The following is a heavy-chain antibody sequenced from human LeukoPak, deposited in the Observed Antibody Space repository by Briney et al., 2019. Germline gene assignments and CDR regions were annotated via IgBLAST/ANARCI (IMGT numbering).Heavy chain of an antibody. J-gene: IGHJ6*03. CDR3: ARQNGRLRFAYYKDV. D-gene: IGHD4-17*01. Sequence: PSETLSLTCTVSGGSISSGGYYWSWIRQPPGKGLEWIGEINHSGSTNYNPSLKSRVTISVDTSKNQFSLKLSSVTAADTAVYYCARQNGRLRFAYYKDVWGKGTTVTVSS. CDR1: GGSISSGGYY. V-gene: IGHV4-39*01. CDR2: INHSGST.